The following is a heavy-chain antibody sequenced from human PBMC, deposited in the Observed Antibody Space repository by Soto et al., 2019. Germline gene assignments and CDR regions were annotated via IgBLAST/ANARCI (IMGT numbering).Heavy chain of an antibody. J-gene: IGHJ5*02. D-gene: IGHD1-1*01. CDR1: GGTFSSYT. CDR3: ATLVQLERWEGDNWFDP. CDR2: IIPILGIA. Sequence: QVQLVQSGAEVKKPGSSVNVSCKASGGTFSSYTISWARQAPGQGLEWMGRIIPILGIANYAQKFQGRVTITADKSTSTAYMELSSLRSEDTAVYYCATLVQLERWEGDNWFDPWRQGTLVTVSS. V-gene: IGHV1-69*02.